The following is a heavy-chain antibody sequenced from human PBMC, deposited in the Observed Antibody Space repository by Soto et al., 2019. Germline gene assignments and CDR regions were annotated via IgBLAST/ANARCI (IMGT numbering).Heavy chain of an antibody. J-gene: IGHJ6*02. CDR1: GGSISTGGNY. CDR3: ARDSTVTTTLLDV. D-gene: IGHD4-17*01. V-gene: IGHV4-31*03. CDR2: IYYSGST. Sequence: QVQLQESGPGLVKPSQTLSLTCTVSGGSISTGGNYWSWIRQHPGKGLEWIGYIYYSGSTYYNPSLKSRVTISVDTSKNQFSLKLPSVTAADTAVYYCARDSTVTTTLLDVWGQGTTVTVSS.